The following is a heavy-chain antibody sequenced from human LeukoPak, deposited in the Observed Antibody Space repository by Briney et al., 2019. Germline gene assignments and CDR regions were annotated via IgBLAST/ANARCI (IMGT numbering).Heavy chain of an antibody. CDR2: INPNSGGT. D-gene: IGHD3-22*01. J-gene: IGHJ4*02. Sequence: ASVKVSCKASGYTFTGYYMCRVRQAPGQGLEWMGRINPNSGGTNYTQKFQGRVTMTRDTSISTAYMELSRLRSDDTAVDYCARDLEIVVPMGYWGQGTLVTVSS. CDR1: GYTFTGYY. V-gene: IGHV1-2*06. CDR3: ARDLEIVVPMGY.